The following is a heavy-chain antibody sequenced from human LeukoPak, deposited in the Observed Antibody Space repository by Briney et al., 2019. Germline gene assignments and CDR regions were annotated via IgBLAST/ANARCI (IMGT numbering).Heavy chain of an antibody. J-gene: IGHJ4*02. Sequence: ASVKVSCKASGYTFTSYGISWVRQAPGQGLEWTGWISAYNGNTNYTQKLQGRVTMTTDTSTSTAYMELRSLRSDDTAVYYCAREGEAYCGGDCYIDYWGQGTLVTVSS. CDR3: AREGEAYCGGDCYIDY. CDR1: GYTFTSYG. CDR2: ISAYNGNT. V-gene: IGHV1-18*01. D-gene: IGHD2-21*02.